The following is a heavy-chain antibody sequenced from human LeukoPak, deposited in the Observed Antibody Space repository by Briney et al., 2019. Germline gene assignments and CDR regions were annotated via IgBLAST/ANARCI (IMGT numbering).Heavy chain of an antibody. CDR1: GGSISSYY. D-gene: IGHD3-16*01. V-gene: IGHV4-59*08. CDR3: ARLGYDYVWGSYTSSYYFDY. J-gene: IGHJ4*02. CDR2: IYYSGST. Sequence: SETLSLTCTVSGGSISSYYWSWIRQPPGKGLEWIGYIYYSGSTNYNPSLKSRVTISVDTSKNQFSLKLSSVTAADTAVYYCARLGYDYVWGSYTSSYYFDYWGQGTLVTVSS.